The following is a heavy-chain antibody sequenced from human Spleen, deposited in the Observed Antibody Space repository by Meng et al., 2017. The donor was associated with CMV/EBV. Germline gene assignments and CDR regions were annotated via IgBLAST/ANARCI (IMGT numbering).Heavy chain of an antibody. D-gene: IGHD6-19*01. J-gene: IGHJ4*02. CDR1: GYTFTGYY. CDR2: INPNSGGT. V-gene: IGHV1-2*02. CDR3: ARPYSSGWYFDY. Sequence: VSLVRSGAEGKKPGASVKVSCKASGYTFTGYYMHWVRQAPGQGLEWMGWINPNSGGTNYAQKFQGRVTMTRDTSISTAYMELSRLRSDDTAVYYCARPYSSGWYFDYWGQGTLVTVSS.